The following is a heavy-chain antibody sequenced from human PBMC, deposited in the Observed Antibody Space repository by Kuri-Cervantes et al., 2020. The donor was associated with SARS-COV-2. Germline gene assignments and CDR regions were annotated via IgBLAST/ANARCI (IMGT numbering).Heavy chain of an antibody. Sequence: ASVKVSCKASGYTFTGYYMHWVRQAPGQGLEWMGWINPNSGGTNYAQKLQGRVIMTRDTSISTAYMELSRLRSDDTAVYYCARGGTGIFTWFDPWGQGTLVTVSS. CDR1: GYTFTGYY. CDR2: INPNSGGT. CDR3: ARGGTGIFTWFDP. J-gene: IGHJ5*02. V-gene: IGHV1-2*02.